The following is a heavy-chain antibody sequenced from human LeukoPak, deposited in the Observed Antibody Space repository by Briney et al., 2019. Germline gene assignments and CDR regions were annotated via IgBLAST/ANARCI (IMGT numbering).Heavy chain of an antibody. D-gene: IGHD2-2*01. CDR3: ARVIVVVPATNVWFDP. J-gene: IGHJ5*02. CDR2: MNPNSGNT. V-gene: IGHV1-8*03. Sequence: ASVKVSCKASGYTFTSYDINWVRQATGQGLEWMGWMNPNSGNTGYAQKFQGRVTITRNTSISTAYMELSSLRSEDTAVYYCARVIVVVPATNVWFDPWGQGTLVTVSS. CDR1: GYTFTSYD.